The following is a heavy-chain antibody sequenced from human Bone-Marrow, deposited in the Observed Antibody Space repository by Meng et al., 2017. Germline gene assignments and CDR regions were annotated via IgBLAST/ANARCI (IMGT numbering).Heavy chain of an antibody. V-gene: IGHV7-4-1*02. CDR3: ARGYDSSGYYYKY. Sequence: VELVPLGFEVQEPGASVKVSCKASGDTFTSYAMNWVRQAPGQGLEWMGWINTNTGNPTYAQGFTGRFVFSLDTSISTASMELSGLRSDDTAMYYCARGYDSSGYYYKYWGQGTLVTVSS. CDR1: GDTFTSYA. J-gene: IGHJ4*02. CDR2: INTNTGNP. D-gene: IGHD3-22*01.